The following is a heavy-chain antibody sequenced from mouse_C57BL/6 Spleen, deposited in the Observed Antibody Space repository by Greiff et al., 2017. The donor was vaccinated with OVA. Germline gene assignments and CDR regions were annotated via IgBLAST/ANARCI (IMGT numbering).Heavy chain of an antibody. CDR2: IYPGSGNT. V-gene: IGHV1-76*01. CDR1: GYTFTDYY. D-gene: IGHD2-1*01. Sequence: VQLQQSGAELVRPGASVKLSCKASGYTFTDYYINWVKQRPGQGLEWIARIYPGSGNTYYNEKFKGKATLTAEESSSTAYMQLSSLTSEDSAVYFCARSGGNHWYFDVWGTGTTVTVSS. J-gene: IGHJ1*03. CDR3: ARSGGNHWYFDV.